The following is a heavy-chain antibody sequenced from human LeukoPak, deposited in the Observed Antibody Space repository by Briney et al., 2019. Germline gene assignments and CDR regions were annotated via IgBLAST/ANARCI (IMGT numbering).Heavy chain of an antibody. CDR3: AKGAGLRGDYFDY. CDR1: GFTFSSYA. D-gene: IGHD4-17*01. J-gene: IGHJ4*02. V-gene: IGHV3-23*01. CDR2: ISGSGGST. Sequence: GGSLRLSCAASGFTFSSYAMSWVRQAPGKGLEWVSAISGSGGSTYYADPVKGRFTISRDNSKNTLYLQMNSPRAEDTAVYYCAKGAGLRGDYFDYWGQGTLVTVSS.